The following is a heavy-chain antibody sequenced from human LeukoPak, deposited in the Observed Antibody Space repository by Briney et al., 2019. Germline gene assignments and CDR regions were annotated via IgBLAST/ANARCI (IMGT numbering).Heavy chain of an antibody. CDR1: GFTFSSYG. J-gene: IGHJ5*02. V-gene: IGHV3-30*18. Sequence: GGSLRLSCAASGFTFSSYGMHWVRQAPGKGLEWAAVISYDGSNKYYADSVKGRFTISRDNSKNTLYLQMNSLRAEDTAVYYCAKDAIVYCSSTSCYDPWGQGTLVTVSS. CDR2: ISYDGSNK. D-gene: IGHD2-2*01. CDR3: AKDAIVYCSSTSCYDP.